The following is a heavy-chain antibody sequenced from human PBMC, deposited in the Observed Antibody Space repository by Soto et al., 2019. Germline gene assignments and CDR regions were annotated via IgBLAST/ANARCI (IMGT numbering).Heavy chain of an antibody. J-gene: IGHJ5*02. D-gene: IGHD6-13*01. V-gene: IGHV5-51*01. Sequence: GESLKISCKGSGYSFTSYWIDWVRQVPGKGLEWMGIICPGDSDTRYSPSFQGQVTISADKSISTAYLQWSSLKASDTAIYYCARHAYSSSWYSGWFDPWGQGTLVTVSS. CDR3: ARHAYSSSWYSGWFDP. CDR1: GYSFTSYW. CDR2: ICPGDSDT.